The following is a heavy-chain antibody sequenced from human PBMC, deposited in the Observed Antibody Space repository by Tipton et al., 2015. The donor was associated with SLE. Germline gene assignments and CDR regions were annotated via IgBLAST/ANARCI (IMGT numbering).Heavy chain of an antibody. CDR1: GGSIRTGGYY. D-gene: IGHD1-7*01. CDR2: IYYTGTT. Sequence: TLSLTCTVSGGSIRTGGYYWSWIRQLPGKGLEWIGYIYYTGTTYYNPSLRSRLTISVDTSKDQFSLRLTSVTAADTAVYYCARATDWNLSPDVWGKGTTVTVSS. J-gene: IGHJ6*04. V-gene: IGHV4-31*03. CDR3: ARATDWNLSPDV.